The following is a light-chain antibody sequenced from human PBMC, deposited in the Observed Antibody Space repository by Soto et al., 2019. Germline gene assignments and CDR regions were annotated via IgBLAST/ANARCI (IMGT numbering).Light chain of an antibody. Sequence: QSVLTQPPSVSAAPGQKVTLSCSGSSSNIGNNYVSWYQQLPGTAPKLLIYENNKLPSGIPDRFSGSKSGTSATLGITGLQTGDESDYYCGTWDSSLSAGGVFGGGTQLTVL. J-gene: IGLJ2*01. CDR2: ENN. V-gene: IGLV1-51*02. CDR3: GTWDSSLSAGGV. CDR1: SSNIGNNY.